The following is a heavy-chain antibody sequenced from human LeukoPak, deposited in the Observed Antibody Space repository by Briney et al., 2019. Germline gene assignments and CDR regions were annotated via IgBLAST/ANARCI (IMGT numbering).Heavy chain of an antibody. CDR2: IYPGYSDT. J-gene: IGHJ3*02. D-gene: IGHD5-18*01. Sequence: PGESLKISCKGSGYSFTSYWIGWVRQMPGKGLEWMGIIYPGYSDTRYSPSFQGPVPISADKSLSTAYLQWTSLKAPAPAMYYCASAYSYGNDAFDIWGQGTMVTVSS. CDR3: ASAYSYGNDAFDI. V-gene: IGHV5-51*03. CDR1: GYSFTSYW.